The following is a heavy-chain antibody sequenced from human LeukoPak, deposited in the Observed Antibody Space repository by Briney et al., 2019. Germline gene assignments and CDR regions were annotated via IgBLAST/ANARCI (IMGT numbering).Heavy chain of an antibody. Sequence: GGPLRLSCAASGFTFSSYWMHWVRQAPGKGLVWVSRINSDGSSTSYADSVKGRFTISRDNAKNTLYLQMNSLRAEDTAVYYCARGFSSTNGVCLGYWGQGTLVTVSS. D-gene: IGHD2-8*01. CDR2: INSDGSST. CDR1: GFTFSSYW. CDR3: ARGFSSTNGVCLGY. V-gene: IGHV3-74*01. J-gene: IGHJ4*02.